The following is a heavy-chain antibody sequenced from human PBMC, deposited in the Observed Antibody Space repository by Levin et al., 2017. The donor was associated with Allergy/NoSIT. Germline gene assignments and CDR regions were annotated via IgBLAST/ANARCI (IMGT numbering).Heavy chain of an antibody. V-gene: IGHV4-34*01. CDR3: ASYSGYDLERPFDY. Sequence: SETLSLTCAVYGGSFSGYYWSWIRQPPGKGLEWIGEINHSRSTNYNPSLKSRVTISVDTSKNQFSLKLSSVTAADTAVYYCASYSGYDLERPFDYWGQGTLVTVSS. J-gene: IGHJ4*02. CDR2: INHSRST. CDR1: GGSFSGYY. D-gene: IGHD5-12*01.